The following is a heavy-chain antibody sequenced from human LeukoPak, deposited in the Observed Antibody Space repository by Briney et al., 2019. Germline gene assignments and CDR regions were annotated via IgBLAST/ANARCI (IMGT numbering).Heavy chain of an antibody. Sequence: SETLSLTCTVSGGSISSYYWSWIRQPPGKGLEWIGYIYYSGSTNYNPSLKSRVTISVDTSKNQFSLKLSSVTAADTAVYYCARHTVLAATDLWGRGTLVTVSS. CDR2: IYYSGST. J-gene: IGHJ2*01. CDR1: GGSISSYY. D-gene: IGHD2-15*01. V-gene: IGHV4-59*08. CDR3: ARHTVLAATDL.